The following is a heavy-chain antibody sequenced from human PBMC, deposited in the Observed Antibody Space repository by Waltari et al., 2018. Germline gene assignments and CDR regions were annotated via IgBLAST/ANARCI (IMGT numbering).Heavy chain of an antibody. CDR2: IYYSGST. CDR3: ARGHIAARRVGWFDP. Sequence: QLQLQESGPGLVKPSETLSLTCTSPGGPISSSRYYWGWIRQPPGKGLGWIGSIYYSGSTYYNPSLKSRVTISVDTSKNQFSLKLSSVTAADTAVYYCARGHIAARRVGWFDPWGQGTLVTVSS. V-gene: IGHV4-39*07. J-gene: IGHJ5*02. CDR1: GGPISSSRYY. D-gene: IGHD6-6*01.